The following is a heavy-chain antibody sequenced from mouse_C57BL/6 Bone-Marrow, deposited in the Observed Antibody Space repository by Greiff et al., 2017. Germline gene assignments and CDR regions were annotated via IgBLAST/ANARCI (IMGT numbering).Heavy chain of an antibody. CDR3: ASIPYYNFDY. CDR1: GYAFSSSW. J-gene: IGHJ2*01. CDR2: IYPGDGDT. Sequence: QVQLQQSGPELVKPGASVKISCKASGYAFSSSWMNWVKQRPGKGLEWIGRIYPGDGDTNYNGKFKGKATLTADKSSSTAYMQLSSLTSEDSAVYFFASIPYYNFDYWGQGTTLTVSS. V-gene: IGHV1-82*01. D-gene: IGHD2-12*01.